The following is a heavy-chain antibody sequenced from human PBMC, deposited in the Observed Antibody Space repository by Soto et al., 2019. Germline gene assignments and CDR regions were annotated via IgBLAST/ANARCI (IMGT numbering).Heavy chain of an antibody. Sequence: SVKVSCKASGGTFSSYAISWVRQAPGQGLEWMGGIIPIFGTANYAQKFQGRVTITADGSTSTAYMELGSLRSEDTAVYYCAYTQLGYCSSTSCYMPSSSSPWDYYYGMDVWGQGTTVTISS. V-gene: IGHV1-69*13. D-gene: IGHD2-2*02. CDR2: IIPIFGTA. CDR3: AYTQLGYCSSTSCYMPSSSSPWDYYYGMDV. CDR1: GGTFSSYA. J-gene: IGHJ6*02.